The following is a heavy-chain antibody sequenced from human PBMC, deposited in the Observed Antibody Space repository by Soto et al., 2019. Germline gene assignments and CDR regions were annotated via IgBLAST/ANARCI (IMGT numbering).Heavy chain of an antibody. J-gene: IGHJ4*02. CDR2: IYPDDSDT. D-gene: IGHD3-22*01. V-gene: IGHV5-51*01. Sequence: GESLKISCKASGYSFNTYWIGWVRQLPGKGLEWMGIIYPDDSDTRYSPSFQGQVTISADKSFTTVYLQWNSLKASDTAIYYCARPGYYDSSRSFNIDYWGQGTLVTV. CDR3: ARPGYYDSSRSFNIDY. CDR1: GYSFNTYW.